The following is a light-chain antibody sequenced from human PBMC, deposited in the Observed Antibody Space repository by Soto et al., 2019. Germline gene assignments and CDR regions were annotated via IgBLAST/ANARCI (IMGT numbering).Light chain of an antibody. CDR3: QHYNSYSEA. V-gene: IGKV1-5*03. CDR2: KAS. CDR1: QSXXSW. Sequence: IRMTQSPSSFSASTGDRVXXTXRARQSXXSWLAWYQQKPGXXXXLLIYKASTLKSGVPSRFSGSGSGTEFTLTISSLQPDDFATYYCQHYNSYSEAFGQGTKVDI. J-gene: IGKJ1*01.